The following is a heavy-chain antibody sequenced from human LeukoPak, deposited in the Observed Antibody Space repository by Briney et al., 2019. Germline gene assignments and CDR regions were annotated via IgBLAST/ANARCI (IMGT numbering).Heavy chain of an antibody. CDR3: AKVAKYYYGSETYYFFEH. D-gene: IGHD3-10*01. CDR2: INQDGSEK. J-gene: IGHJ4*02. Sequence: GGSLRLSCAASGFTFSSYAMSWVRQAPGKGLEWVANINQDGSEKYFVDSVKGRFTISRDNAKNSLYLQMNSLRVEDTAVYYCAKVAKYYYGSETYYFFEHWGQGTPVTASS. V-gene: IGHV3-7*01. CDR1: GFTFSSYA.